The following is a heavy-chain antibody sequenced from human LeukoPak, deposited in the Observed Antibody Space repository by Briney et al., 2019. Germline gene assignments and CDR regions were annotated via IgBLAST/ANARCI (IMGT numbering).Heavy chain of an antibody. CDR3: ARDDSSGYFGY. CDR1: GVSISSSSYY. V-gene: IGHV4-39*06. D-gene: IGHD3-22*01. Sequence: SETLSLTCTVSGVSISSSSYYWGWIRQPPGKGLGWIGSINYSGSTYYNLSLKSRLPIPVERSKNQFPLKLRSVSAPDTAVYYCARDDSSGYFGYWGQGTLVTVSS. J-gene: IGHJ4*02. CDR2: INYSGST.